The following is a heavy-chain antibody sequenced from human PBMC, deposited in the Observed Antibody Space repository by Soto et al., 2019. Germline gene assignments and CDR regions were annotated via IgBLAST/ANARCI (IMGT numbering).Heavy chain of an antibody. CDR2: ISGSGGSI. J-gene: IGHJ4*01. CDR1: GFTFGIYA. V-gene: IGHV3-23*01. Sequence: GGSLRLSCAASGFTFGIYAMSWVRQAPGKGLEWVSSISGSGGSIYYAHSVKGRFTISRDKTKNTLDLQMNSLRAEDTAVYHCARVAPEYSSTPRRFDFWRHGTLVTVSS. D-gene: IGHD6-13*01. CDR3: ARVAPEYSSTPRRFDF.